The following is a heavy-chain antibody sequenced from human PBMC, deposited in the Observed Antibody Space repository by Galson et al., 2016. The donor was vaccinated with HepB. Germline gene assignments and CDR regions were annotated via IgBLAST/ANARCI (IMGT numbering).Heavy chain of an antibody. CDR2: IYSGGST. V-gene: IGHV3-53*01. Sequence: SLRLSCAASGFTVSSNYMSWVRQAPGKGMEWISIIYSGGSTYYADSVKGRFTVSRDNSKNTLYLQMNSLRAEDTAVYYCATATGWYGFGSFDIWGQGTLVTVSS. D-gene: IGHD6-19*01. J-gene: IGHJ3*02. CDR3: ATATGWYGFGSFDI. CDR1: GFTVSSNY.